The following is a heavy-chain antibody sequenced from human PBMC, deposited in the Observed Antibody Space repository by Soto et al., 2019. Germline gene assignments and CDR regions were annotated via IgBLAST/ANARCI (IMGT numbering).Heavy chain of an antibody. CDR1: GGSISSYY. CDR2: IYYSGST. J-gene: IGHJ4*02. D-gene: IGHD5-18*01. V-gene: IGHV4-59*01. Sequence: PSETLSLTGTVSGGSISSYYWSWIRQPPGKGLEWIGYIYYSGSTNYNPSLKSRVTISVDTSKNQFSLKLSSVTAADTAVYYCAASVTAMVRSVDQPLTTGSFDYWGQGTLVTVSS. CDR3: AASVTAMVRSVDQPLTTGSFDY.